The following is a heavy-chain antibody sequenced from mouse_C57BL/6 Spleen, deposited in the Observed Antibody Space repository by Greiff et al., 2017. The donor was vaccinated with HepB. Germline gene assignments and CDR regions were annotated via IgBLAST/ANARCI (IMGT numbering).Heavy chain of an antibody. CDR3: AREGYYGSSYDFDY. CDR2: INPNYGTT. Sequence: EVQWVESGPELVKPGASVKISCKASGYSFTDYNMNWVKQSNGKSLEWNGVINPNYGTTSYNQKFKGKATLTVDQSSSTAYMQLNSLTSEDSAVYYCAREGYYGSSYDFDYWGQGTTLTVSS. V-gene: IGHV1-39*01. J-gene: IGHJ2*01. D-gene: IGHD1-1*01. CDR1: GYSFTDYN.